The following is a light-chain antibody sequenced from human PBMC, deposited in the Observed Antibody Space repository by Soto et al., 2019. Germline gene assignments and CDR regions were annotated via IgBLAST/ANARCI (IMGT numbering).Light chain of an antibody. J-gene: IGLJ2*01. CDR2: RNN. Sequence: LTQPPSASGTPGQRVTISCSGSSSNIGSNFIYWYQQLPGTAPKLLIYRNNERPSGVPDRFSGSKSGTSASLAISGLRSEDEADYHCAAWDDSLSGVVFGGGTKVTVL. CDR1: SSNIGSNF. CDR3: AAWDDSLSGVV. V-gene: IGLV1-47*01.